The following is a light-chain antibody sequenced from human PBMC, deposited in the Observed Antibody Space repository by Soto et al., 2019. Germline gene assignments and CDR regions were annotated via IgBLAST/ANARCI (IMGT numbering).Light chain of an antibody. CDR3: QQYGSSSSLT. J-gene: IGKJ4*01. V-gene: IGKV3-20*01. CDR1: QSVSSSY. CDR2: GAS. Sequence: EIVLTQSPGTLSLSPGERATLSCRASQSVSSSYLAWYQQKSGQAPRLLIYGASSRATGIPDRFSGSGSGTDFTLTISRLEPEDFAVYYCQQYGSSSSLTFGGGTKLDIK.